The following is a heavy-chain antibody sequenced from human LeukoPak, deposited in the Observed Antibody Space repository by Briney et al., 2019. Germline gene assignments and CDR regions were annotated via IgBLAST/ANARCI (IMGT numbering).Heavy chain of an antibody. Sequence: GGSLRLSCAASGFTFSSYAMHWVRQAPGKGLEWVAVISYDGSNKYYADSVKGRFTISRDNSKNTLYLQMNSLRAEDTAVYYCARPHNHNDYGDYGAFDIWGQGTMVTVSS. CDR1: GFTFSSYA. CDR2: ISYDGSNK. CDR3: ARPHNHNDYGDYGAFDI. J-gene: IGHJ3*02. D-gene: IGHD4-17*01. V-gene: IGHV3-30-3*01.